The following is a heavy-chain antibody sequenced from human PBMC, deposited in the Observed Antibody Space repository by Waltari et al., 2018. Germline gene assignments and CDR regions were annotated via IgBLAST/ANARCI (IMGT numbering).Heavy chain of an antibody. D-gene: IGHD6-13*01. V-gene: IGHV3-21*01. CDR1: GFTFSSFT. J-gene: IGHJ3*02. CDR3: ARESIAAAGNDAFDI. Sequence: EVQLVESGGGLVKPGGSLRLSCAASGFTFSSFTMNWVRQGPGKGLEWFSSISSSSSYIYYADSVKCRFTISRDNAKNSLYLQMNSLRAEDTAVYYCARESIAAAGNDAFDIWGQGTMVTVSS. CDR2: ISSSSSYI.